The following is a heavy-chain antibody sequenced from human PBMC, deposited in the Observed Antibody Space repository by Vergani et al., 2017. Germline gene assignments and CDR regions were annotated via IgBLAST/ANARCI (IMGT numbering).Heavy chain of an antibody. CDR3: ARHLRGYSYGVFDY. V-gene: IGHV4-38-2*01. Sequence: VPLPSSFPVLFPPSETLSLICDVFDFISNGHYWGWIRQSPEKGLEWIGSLYASGSTYYSPSLKRRVAISIDTSKNHFSLRLSSVTAADTAVYYCARHLRGYSYGVFDYWGQGREVTVSS. J-gene: IGHJ4*02. D-gene: IGHD5-18*01. CDR1: DFISNGHY. CDR2: LYASGST.